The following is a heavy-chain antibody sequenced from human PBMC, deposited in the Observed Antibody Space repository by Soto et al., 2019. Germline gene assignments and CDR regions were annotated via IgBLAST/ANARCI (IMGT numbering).Heavy chain of an antibody. CDR2: IIPIFGTA. J-gene: IGHJ6*02. CDR3: ARGCGSSLYYYYYGMDV. Sequence: GPSVKVSCKASGGTFSSYAISWVRQAPGQGLEWMGGIIPIFGTANYAQKFQGRVTITADESTSTAYMELSSLRSEDTAVYYCARGCGSSLYYYYYGMDVWGQGTTVTVSS. D-gene: IGHD6-6*01. CDR1: GGTFSSYA. V-gene: IGHV1-69*13.